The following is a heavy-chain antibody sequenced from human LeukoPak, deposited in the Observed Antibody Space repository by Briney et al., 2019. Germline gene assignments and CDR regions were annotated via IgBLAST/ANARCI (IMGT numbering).Heavy chain of an antibody. CDR2: INSDGSSR. CDR3: ARVEKKLIVGSANHWFDP. V-gene: IGHV3-74*01. J-gene: IGHJ5*02. D-gene: IGHD1-26*01. CDR1: GFTFSSYA. Sequence: GGSLRLSCAVSGFTFSSYAMSWVRQAPGKGLVWVSRINSDGSSRHYADSVKGRFTISRDNAKNTLYLQMNSLRADDTAVYYCARVEKKLIVGSANHWFDPWGQGTLVTVSS.